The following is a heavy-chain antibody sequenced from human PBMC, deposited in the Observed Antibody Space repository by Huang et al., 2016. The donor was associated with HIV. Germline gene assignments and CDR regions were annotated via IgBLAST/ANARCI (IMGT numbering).Heavy chain of an antibody. D-gene: IGHD2-15*01. J-gene: IGHJ4*03. CDR1: GFLFTTFT. CDR3: ARGGPVGYFNL. Sequence: EVQLEESGGALVKPGGSLRLSCAATGFLFTTFTMHWVRQGPGKGLELVSSISGSGSSIYYADAVKGRFTISRDNTKKSLYLQMSSLSVDDTAFYFCARGGPVGYFNLWGHGTLVSVSS. V-gene: IGHV3-21*01. CDR2: ISGSGSSI.